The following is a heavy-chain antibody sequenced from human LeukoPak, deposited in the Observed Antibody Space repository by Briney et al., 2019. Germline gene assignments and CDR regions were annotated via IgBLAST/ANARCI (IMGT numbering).Heavy chain of an antibody. V-gene: IGHV1-2*02. J-gene: IGHJ5*02. Sequence: ASVKVSCKASGYTFTSYYMHWVRQAPGQGLEWMGWINPNSGGTNYAQKFQGRVTMTRDTSISTAYMELSRLRSDDTAVYYCAREHCSGGSCYPLGGFDPWGQGTLVTVSS. CDR1: GYTFTSYY. CDR2: INPNSGGT. D-gene: IGHD2-15*01. CDR3: AREHCSGGSCYPLGGFDP.